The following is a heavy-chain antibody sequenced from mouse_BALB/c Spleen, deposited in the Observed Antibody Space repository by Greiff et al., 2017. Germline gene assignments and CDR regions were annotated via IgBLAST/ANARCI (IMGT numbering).Heavy chain of an antibody. CDR3: TSGSLDSSGYVNYFDY. Sequence: EVKLMESGGGLVQPGGSMKLSCVASGFTFSNYWMNWVRQSPEKGLEWVAEIRLKSNNYATHYAESVKGRFTISRDDSKSSVYLQMNNLRAEDTGIYYCTSGSLDSSGYVNYFDYWGQGTTLTVSS. CDR1: GFTFSNYW. J-gene: IGHJ2*01. V-gene: IGHV6-6*02. D-gene: IGHD3-2*01. CDR2: IRLKSNNYAT.